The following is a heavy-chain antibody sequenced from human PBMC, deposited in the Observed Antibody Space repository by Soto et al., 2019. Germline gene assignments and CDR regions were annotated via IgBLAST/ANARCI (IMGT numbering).Heavy chain of an antibody. CDR1: GFIDNNIF. CDR3: ARDILGGSYDFSH. CDR2: ISSDDNT. J-gene: IGHJ1*01. V-gene: IGHV3-66*01. D-gene: IGHD3-3*01. Sequence: EVQLMESGGGLGQPGGSLRLSCAASGFIDNNIFLTWVRQAPGKGLEWLSTISSDDNTYYADSVKGRFTISRDSSKNTLYLQMNSLRAEDTAVYHCARDILGGSYDFSHGGQGTLVTVSS.